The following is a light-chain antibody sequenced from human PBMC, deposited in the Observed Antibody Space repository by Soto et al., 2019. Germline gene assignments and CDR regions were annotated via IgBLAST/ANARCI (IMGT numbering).Light chain of an antibody. CDR2: DVY. J-gene: IGLJ2*01. CDR3: SSYPTPSTYV. CDR1: SSDVGGYDY. Sequence: QSALTQPASGSGSPGQSITISCTGTSSDVGGYDYVSWFQQYTGTAPSLMLYDVYRRPSGVSYRFSRSKSGNTASLTISGLQAEDDDDYYCSSYPTPSTYVFGGGTNLPVL. V-gene: IGLV2-14*01.